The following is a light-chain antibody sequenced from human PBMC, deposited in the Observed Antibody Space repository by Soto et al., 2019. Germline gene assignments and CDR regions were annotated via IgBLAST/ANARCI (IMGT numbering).Light chain of an antibody. J-gene: IGKJ1*01. Sequence: SQSISSYLNWYQQKPGKAPKLLIYAASSLQSGVPSRFSGSGSGTDFTLTISSLQPEDFATYYCQQRGTFGQGTKVDIK. CDR3: QQRGT. V-gene: IGKV1-39*01. CDR1: QSISSY. CDR2: AAS.